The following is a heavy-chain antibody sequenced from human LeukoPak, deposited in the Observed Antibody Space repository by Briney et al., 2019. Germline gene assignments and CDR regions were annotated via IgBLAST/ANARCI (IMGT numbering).Heavy chain of an antibody. V-gene: IGHV3-7*03. CDR1: AFTFSNHW. Sequence: GGSLRLSCAASAFTFSNHWMNWVRQAPGKGLEWVANIKYDGSEKNYVDSVKGRFTISRDNAQNSLYLQMNSLRAEDTAVYYCVRDYNSLIWGQGTMVMASS. J-gene: IGHJ3*02. CDR2: IKYDGSEK. CDR3: VRDYNSLI. D-gene: IGHD1-14*01.